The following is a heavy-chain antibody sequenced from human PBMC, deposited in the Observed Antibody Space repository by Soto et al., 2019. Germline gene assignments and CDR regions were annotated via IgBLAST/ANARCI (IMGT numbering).Heavy chain of an antibody. CDR2: INPNSGGT. D-gene: IGHD6-13*01. V-gene: IGHV1-2*02. CDR1: GYTFTGYY. J-gene: IGHJ4*02. CDR3: ARELGYSIKLFDY. Sequence: QVQLVQSGAEVKKPGASVKVSCKASGYTFTGYYMHWVRQAPGQGLEWMGWINPNSGGTNYAQKLQGRVTMTRDTSISTAYMELSRLRSDDTAVYYCARELGYSIKLFDYWGQGTLVTVSS.